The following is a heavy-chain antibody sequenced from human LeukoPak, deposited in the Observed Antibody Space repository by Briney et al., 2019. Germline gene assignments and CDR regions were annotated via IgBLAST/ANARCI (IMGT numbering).Heavy chain of an antibody. V-gene: IGHV3-7*05. CDR2: MDQYGGLQ. J-gene: IGHJ3*02. CDR1: GFTFSVYW. D-gene: IGHD3-22*01. Sequence: PGGSLRLSCAASGFTFSVYWMTWVRQAPGKGLEWVATMDQYGGLQYYVDSVKGRFTISRDNAENSLFLQMNSLRADDTAVYYCTRDPYYFDSSGYYHHAFDIWGQGTMVAVSS. CDR3: TRDPYYFDSSGYYHHAFDI.